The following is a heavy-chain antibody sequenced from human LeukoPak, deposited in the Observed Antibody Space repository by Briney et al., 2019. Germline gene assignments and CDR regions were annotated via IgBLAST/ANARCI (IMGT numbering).Heavy chain of an antibody. CDR3: AKVTPRPILRYFDWLLNRHAFDI. J-gene: IGHJ3*02. V-gene: IGHV3-74*01. D-gene: IGHD3-9*01. Sequence: GSLRLSCSASGFTFSSFWMHWVRHVPGKGLVWVSGVSNDGRITNYADFVKGRFTVSRDTAKNTLSLQMNSLRAEDTAVYYCAKVTPRPILRYFDWLLNRHAFDIWGQGTMVTVSS. CDR1: GFTFSSFW. CDR2: VSNDGRIT.